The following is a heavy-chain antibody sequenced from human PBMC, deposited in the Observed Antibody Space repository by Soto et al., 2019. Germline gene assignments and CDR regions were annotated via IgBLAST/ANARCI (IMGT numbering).Heavy chain of an antibody. CDR1: GFTFSSYA. CDR3: AKVEGSSGWPAHFDY. D-gene: IGHD6-19*01. Sequence: GSLRLSCAASGFTFSSYAMSWVRQAPGKGLEWVSAISGSGGSTYYADSVKGRFTISRDNSKNTLYLQMNSLRAEDTAVYYCAKVEGSSGWPAHFDYWGQGTLVTVSS. J-gene: IGHJ4*02. CDR2: ISGSGGST. V-gene: IGHV3-23*01.